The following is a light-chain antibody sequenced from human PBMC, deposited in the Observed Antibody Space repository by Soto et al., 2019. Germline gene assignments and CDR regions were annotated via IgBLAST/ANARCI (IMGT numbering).Light chain of an antibody. V-gene: IGKV1-39*01. CDR1: QSISSY. CDR2: AAS. J-gene: IGKJ5*01. CDR3: QQSYSTPIT. Sequence: DIQMTQSPSSLSASVGDRFTITCRARQSISSYLNWYQQKPAKAPKLLIYAASSLQSGVPSRFSGSGSGTDFTLTISSLQPEDFATYYCQQSYSTPITFGQGTRLEIK.